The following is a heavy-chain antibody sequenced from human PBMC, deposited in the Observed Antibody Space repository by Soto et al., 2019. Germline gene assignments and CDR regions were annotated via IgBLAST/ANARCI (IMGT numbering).Heavy chain of an antibody. CDR3: ARERRPYCTNGVCYLKPEPDDY. J-gene: IGHJ4*02. D-gene: IGHD2-8*01. CDR2: ISSSSSYI. Sequence: GGSLRLSCAASGFTFSSYSMNWVRQAPGKGLEWVSSISSSSSYIYYADSVKGRFTISRDNAKNSRYLQMNSLRAEDTAVYYCARERRPYCTNGVCYLKPEPDDYWGQGTLVTVSS. V-gene: IGHV3-21*01. CDR1: GFTFSSYS.